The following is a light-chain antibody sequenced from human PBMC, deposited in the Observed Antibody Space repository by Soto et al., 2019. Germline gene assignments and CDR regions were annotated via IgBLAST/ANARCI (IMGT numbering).Light chain of an antibody. CDR2: GAS. Sequence: DIVLTQSPGTLSLSPGESVTLSCRASQSVSSSHLDWYQQKPGQAPRLFIYGASRRATGIPDRFSGSGSGTDFTLTISRLQPEDFAVYSCQHYGNSLTFGGGTKVEIK. CDR3: QHYGNSLT. J-gene: IGKJ4*01. V-gene: IGKV3-20*01. CDR1: QSVSSSH.